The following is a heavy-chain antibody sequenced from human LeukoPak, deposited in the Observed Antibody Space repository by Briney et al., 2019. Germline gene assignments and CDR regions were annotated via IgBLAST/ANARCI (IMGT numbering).Heavy chain of an antibody. CDR2: INHSGCT. J-gene: IGHJ4*02. Sequence: SETLSLTCAVYGGSFSGYYWSWIRQPPGKGLEWIGEINHSGCTNYNPSLKSRVTISVDTSKNQFSLKLSSVTAADTAVYYCARGFWDYDSSGYGIGLDYWGQGTLVTVSS. D-gene: IGHD3-22*01. CDR3: ARGFWDYDSSGYGIGLDY. CDR1: GGSFSGYY. V-gene: IGHV4-34*01.